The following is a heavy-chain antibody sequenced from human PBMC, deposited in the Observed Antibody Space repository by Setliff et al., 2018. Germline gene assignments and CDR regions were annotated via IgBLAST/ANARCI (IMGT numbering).Heavy chain of an antibody. V-gene: IGHV1-69*05. CDR1: GDSFSNYA. D-gene: IGHD2-15*01. CDR2: LIPMFGTP. J-gene: IGHJ5*02. Sequence: SVKVSCKASGDSFSNYAISWVRQAPGQGLEWMGGLIPMFGTPGYAQKFQDRVTITTDESTSTAYMELNSLTSEDTAVYYCARIPALLGIVYLDPWGQGTRVTVSS. CDR3: ARIPALLGIVYLDP.